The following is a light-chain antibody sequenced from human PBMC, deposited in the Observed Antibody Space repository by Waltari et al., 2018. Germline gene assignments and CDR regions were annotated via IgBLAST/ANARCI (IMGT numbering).Light chain of an antibody. V-gene: IGKV2-30*02. CDR2: KVS. Sequence: DAVMTQSPLSLPVTLGQPASISCRSSQSLVHDNGNTYLNWFQQRPGKSPRRLIYKVSNREAGVPDRFSGSGSGTDFTLKSSRVEAEDFGAIYYCMQATYWPYTFGQGTKLEIK. CDR3: MQATYWPYT. J-gene: IGKJ2*01. CDR1: QSLVHDNGNTY.